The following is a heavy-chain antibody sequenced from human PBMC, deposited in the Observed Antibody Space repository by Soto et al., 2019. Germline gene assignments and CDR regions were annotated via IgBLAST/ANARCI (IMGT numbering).Heavy chain of an antibody. CDR3: ARTYSSSWSPFEY. V-gene: IGHV3-21*01. Sequence: PGGSLRLSCAGSGFTLRTYTMNWVRQAPGKGLEWVSSISSSSSYIYYADSVKGRFTISRDTSKNQFSLKLSSVTAADTAVYYCARTYSSSWSPFEYWGQGTLVTVSS. D-gene: IGHD6-13*01. CDR2: ISSSSSYI. CDR1: GFTLRTYT. J-gene: IGHJ4*02.